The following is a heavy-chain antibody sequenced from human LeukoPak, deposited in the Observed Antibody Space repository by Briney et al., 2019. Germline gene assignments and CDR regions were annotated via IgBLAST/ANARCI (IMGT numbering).Heavy chain of an antibody. D-gene: IGHD3-22*01. J-gene: IGHJ4*02. V-gene: IGHV3-23*01. CDR2: ISGSGGST. CDR3: AKDARPYDSSGYCNFDY. CDR1: GFSVSNNY. Sequence: GESLRLSCAASGFSVSNNYVSWVRQAPGKGLEWVSAISGSGGSTYYADSVKGRFTISRDNSKNTLYLQMNSLRAEDTAVYYCAKDARPYDSSGYCNFDYWGQGTLVTVSS.